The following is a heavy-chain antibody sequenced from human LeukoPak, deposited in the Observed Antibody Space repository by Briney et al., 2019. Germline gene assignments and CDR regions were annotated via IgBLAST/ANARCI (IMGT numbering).Heavy chain of an antibody. CDR2: ISVYNGNT. D-gene: IGHD3-16*02. CDR3: ARDIPNDYVWGSYPDY. J-gene: IGHJ4*02. V-gene: IGHV1-18*01. Sequence: GASVTVSCKASGYTFTSYGISWVRQAPGQGLEGMGWISVYNGNTNYAQKIQGRVTMTTDTSTSTAYMEVRSLRSDDTAVYYCARDIPNDYVWGSYPDYWGQGTLVTVSS. CDR1: GYTFTSYG.